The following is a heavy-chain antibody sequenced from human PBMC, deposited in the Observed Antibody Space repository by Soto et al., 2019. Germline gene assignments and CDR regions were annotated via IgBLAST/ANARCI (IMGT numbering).Heavy chain of an antibody. D-gene: IGHD6-6*01. Sequence: QVQLVESGGGVVQPGRSLRLSCAASGFTFRNHGMHWVRQAPGKGLEWVAVIWYDGSDKYYAESVKGRFVVSRDNSKNMLYLQMNSLRAQDTAVYYCARDIAARRFDYWGQGTPVTVSS. V-gene: IGHV3-33*01. CDR1: GFTFRNHG. CDR2: IWYDGSDK. CDR3: ARDIAARRFDY. J-gene: IGHJ4*02.